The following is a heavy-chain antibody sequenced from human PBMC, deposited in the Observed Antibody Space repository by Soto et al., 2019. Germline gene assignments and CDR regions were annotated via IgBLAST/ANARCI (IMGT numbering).Heavy chain of an antibody. Sequence: SETLSLTCAVSSGSISSSNWWSWVRQPPGKGLEWIGEIYHSGSTNYNPSLKSRVTISVDKSKNQFSLKLSSVTAADTAVYYCARVTDYGAYGHFDYWGQGTLVTVSS. CDR1: SGSISSSNW. CDR2: IYHSGST. CDR3: ARVTDYGAYGHFDY. V-gene: IGHV4-4*02. D-gene: IGHD4-17*01. J-gene: IGHJ4*02.